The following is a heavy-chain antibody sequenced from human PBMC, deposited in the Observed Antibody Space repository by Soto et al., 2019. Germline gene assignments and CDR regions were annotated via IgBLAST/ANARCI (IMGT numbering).Heavy chain of an antibody. V-gene: IGHV1-8*01. J-gene: IGHJ5*02. CDR2: MNPNSGNT. CDR1: GYTFTSYD. Sequence: ASVKVSCKASGYTFTSYDINWVRQATGQGLEWTGWMNPNSGNTGYAQKFQGRVTMTRNTSISTAYMELSSLRSEDTAVYYCARGLYYDFWSGYSNWFVPWGQGTLVTVSS. D-gene: IGHD3-3*01. CDR3: ARGLYYDFWSGYSNWFVP.